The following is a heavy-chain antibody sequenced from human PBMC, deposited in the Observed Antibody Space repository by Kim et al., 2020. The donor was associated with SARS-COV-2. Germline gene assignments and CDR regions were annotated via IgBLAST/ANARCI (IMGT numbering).Heavy chain of an antibody. Sequence: SETLSLTCAVYGGSFSGYYWSWIRQPPGKGLEWIGEINHSGSTNYNPSLKSRVTISVDTSKNQFSLKLSSVTAADTAVYYCARSGYYDFWSGQVGSYYYYGMDVWGQGTTVTVSS. J-gene: IGHJ6*02. CDR1: GGSFSGYY. D-gene: IGHD3-3*01. CDR2: INHSGST. CDR3: ARSGYYDFWSGQVGSYYYYGMDV. V-gene: IGHV4-34*01.